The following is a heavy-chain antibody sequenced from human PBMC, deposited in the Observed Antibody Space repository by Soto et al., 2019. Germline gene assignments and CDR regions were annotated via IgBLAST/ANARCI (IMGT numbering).Heavy chain of an antibody. J-gene: IGHJ4*02. D-gene: IGHD1-1*01. CDR1: GYIFTTYG. Sequence: QVHLVQSGAEVKKPGASVKVSCKGSGYIFTTYGITWVRQAPGQGLERMGWISAHNGNTNYAQKPQGRVTVTRDTSTSTAYMELRNLRSDDTAVYYCARGRYGDYWGQGALVTVSS. CDR2: ISAHNGNT. CDR3: ARGRYGDY. V-gene: IGHV1-18*01.